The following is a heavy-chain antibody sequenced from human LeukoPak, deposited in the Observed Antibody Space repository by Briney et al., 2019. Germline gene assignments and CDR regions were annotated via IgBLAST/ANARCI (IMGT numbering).Heavy chain of an antibody. J-gene: IGHJ6*03. Sequence: GGSLRLSCAASGFTFSSYSMNWVRQAPGKGLEWVSGITNGGSTYYGDSVKGRFTISRDNSKNTLYLQMNSLRAEDTAVYYCAREYMDVWGKGTTVSISS. CDR1: GFTFSSYS. V-gene: IGHV3-23*01. CDR3: AREYMDV. CDR2: ITNGGST.